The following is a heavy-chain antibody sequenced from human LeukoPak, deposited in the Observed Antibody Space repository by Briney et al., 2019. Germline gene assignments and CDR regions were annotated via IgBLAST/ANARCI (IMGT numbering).Heavy chain of an antibody. J-gene: IGHJ4*02. Sequence: ASVKVSCKASGYTFTSYYMHWVRQAPGQGLEWMGIINPSGGSTSYAQKFQGRVTMTRDTSTSTVYMELSRLRSDDTAVYYCARRVGSADGFDYWGQGTLVTVSS. CDR2: INPSGGST. CDR3: ARRVGSADGFDY. V-gene: IGHV1-46*01. D-gene: IGHD6-13*01. CDR1: GYTFTSYY.